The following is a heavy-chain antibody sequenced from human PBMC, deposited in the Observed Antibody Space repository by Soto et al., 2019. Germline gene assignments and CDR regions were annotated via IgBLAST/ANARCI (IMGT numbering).Heavy chain of an antibody. CDR1: GGSISSGGYS. Sequence: SQTLSLTCAVSGGSISSGGYSWSWIRQPPGKGLEWIGYIYHSGSTYYNPSLKSRVTISVDRSKNQFSLKLSSVTAADTAVYYCASMGGIVGANILDYCGQGTTVTVSS. CDR2: IYHSGST. D-gene: IGHD1-26*01. V-gene: IGHV4-30-2*01. CDR3: ASMGGIVGANILDY. J-gene: IGHJ4*03.